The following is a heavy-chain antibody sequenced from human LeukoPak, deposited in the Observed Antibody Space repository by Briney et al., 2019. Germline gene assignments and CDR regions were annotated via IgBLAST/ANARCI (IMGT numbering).Heavy chain of an antibody. V-gene: IGHV3-49*04. J-gene: IGHJ3*02. CDR2: IRSKAYGGTT. D-gene: IGHD3-22*01. CDR3: TRRYNYDSSGYYYVRDAFDI. Sequence: GGSLRLSCTASGFTFGDYVMSWVRRAPGKGLEWVGFIRSKAYGGTTKNAASVKGRFTISRDDSRSIAYLQMNSLKTEDTAVYYCTRRYNYDSSGYYYVRDAFDIWGQGTMVTVSS. CDR1: GFTFGDYV.